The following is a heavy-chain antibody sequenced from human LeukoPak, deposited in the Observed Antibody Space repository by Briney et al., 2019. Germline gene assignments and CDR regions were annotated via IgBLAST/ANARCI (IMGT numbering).Heavy chain of an antibody. CDR3: ATTTIRLGY. CDR2: IYYSGGT. V-gene: IGHV4-39*07. D-gene: IGHD1-26*01. CDR1: GGSISSSSHY. J-gene: IGHJ4*02. Sequence: SETLSLTCTVSGGSISSSSHYWGWIRQPPGKGLEWIGSIYYSGGTYYNPSLKSRVTISVDTSKNQFSLKLSSVTAADTAVYYCATTTIRLGYWGQGTLVTVSS.